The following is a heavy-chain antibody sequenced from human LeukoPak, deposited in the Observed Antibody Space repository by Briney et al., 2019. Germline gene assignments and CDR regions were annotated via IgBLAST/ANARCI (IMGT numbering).Heavy chain of an antibody. V-gene: IGHV5-51*01. Sequence: GESLKISCKGSGYSFTSYWVGWVRQMPGKGLEWMGIIYPGDSDTRYSPSFQGQGTISADKSISTAYLQWSSLKASDTAMYYCARDYYDSSGQDDAFDIWGQGTMVTVSS. CDR2: IYPGDSDT. CDR1: GYSFTSYW. D-gene: IGHD3-22*01. J-gene: IGHJ3*02. CDR3: ARDYYDSSGQDDAFDI.